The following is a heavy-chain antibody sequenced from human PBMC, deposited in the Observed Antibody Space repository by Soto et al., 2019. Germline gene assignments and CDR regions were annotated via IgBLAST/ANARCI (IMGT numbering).Heavy chain of an antibody. CDR3: AKNNMGYYLDY. CDR1: GFTFSNYA. V-gene: IGHV3-23*01. Sequence: EVQVLESGGALVQPGGSLRLSCAASGFTFSNYAMSWVRQAPGKGLEGVSSFSGSGGTTYYADSVKGRLTLSRDNSKNTLYLQMNSLRVEDTAVYYCAKNNMGYYLDYWGQGTLVTVSS. D-gene: IGHD3-10*01. J-gene: IGHJ4*02. CDR2: FSGSGGTT.